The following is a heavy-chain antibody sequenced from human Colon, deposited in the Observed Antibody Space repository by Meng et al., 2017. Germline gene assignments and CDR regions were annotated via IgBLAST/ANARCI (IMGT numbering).Heavy chain of an antibody. CDR3: ARHGGWHFDY. CDR1: GGPLSNSNW. J-gene: IGHJ4*02. D-gene: IGHD6-19*01. V-gene: IGHV4-4*02. CDR2: IYHSGNT. Sequence: QVRPQEAGPVLVKASGTLSLTCGVCGGPLSNSNWWSWVRQSTGKGLEWIGEIYHSGNTNYNPSLKSRVTISVDKSKNQFSLKVRSVTAADTAVYYCARHGGWHFDYWGQGTLVTVSS.